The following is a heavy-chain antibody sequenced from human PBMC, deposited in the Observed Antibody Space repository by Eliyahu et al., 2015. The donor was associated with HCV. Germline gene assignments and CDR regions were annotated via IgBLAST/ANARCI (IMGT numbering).Heavy chain of an antibody. J-gene: IGHJ5*02. CDR2: ISGSGGST. Sequence: FCAASGFTFXXYAMSWXRQAPGXGLEWXSAISGSGGSTXYADSVKGRFXISRDNSKNTLYLQMNSLRAEDTAVYYCAKDQGSSWYSLKSWFDPWGQGTLVTVSS. V-gene: IGHV3-23*01. CDR3: AKDQGSSWYSLKSWFDP. D-gene: IGHD6-13*01. CDR1: GFTFXXYA.